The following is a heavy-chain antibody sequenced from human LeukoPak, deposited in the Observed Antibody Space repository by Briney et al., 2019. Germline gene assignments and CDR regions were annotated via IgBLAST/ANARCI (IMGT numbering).Heavy chain of an antibody. CDR1: GGSFSGYF. V-gene: IGHV4-34*01. CDR3: ARAKGLAAAGTRVEAFDI. CDR2: INHSGST. J-gene: IGHJ3*02. D-gene: IGHD6-13*01. Sequence: SETLSLTCAVYGGSFSGYFWSWIRQPPGKGLEWIGEINHSGSTNYNPSLKSRVTMSVDMSKSQFSLNLGSVTAADTAVYYCARAKGLAAAGTRVEAFDIWGQGTMVTVSS.